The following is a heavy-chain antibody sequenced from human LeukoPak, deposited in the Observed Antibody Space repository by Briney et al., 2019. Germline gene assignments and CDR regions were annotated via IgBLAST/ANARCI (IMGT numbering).Heavy chain of an antibody. D-gene: IGHD3-10*01. CDR3: ARGSSGSYYNSRFDY. CDR2: ISGSGGST. Sequence: GGSLRLSCAASGFTFGSYAMSWVHQAPGKGLDWVSAISGSGGSTYYAGSVMGRFTTSRDNSKNTLYLEMNSLRGEDTAVYYCARGSSGSYYNSRFDYWGQGTLVTVSS. J-gene: IGHJ4*02. V-gene: IGHV3-23*01. CDR1: GFTFGSYA.